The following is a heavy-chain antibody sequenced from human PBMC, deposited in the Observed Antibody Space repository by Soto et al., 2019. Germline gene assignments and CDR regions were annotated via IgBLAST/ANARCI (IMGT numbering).Heavy chain of an antibody. CDR1: GYTFTSYG. J-gene: IGHJ5*02. CDR2: ISAYNGNT. D-gene: IGHD2-15*01. V-gene: IGHV1-18*01. Sequence: QVQLVQYGAEVKKPGASVKVSCKASGYTFTSYGISWVRHATEQGLEWMGWISAYNGNTNYAQKLQGRVTMTTDTFSSTAYMDLRSLRSDDTAVYYCARDPGCCSGGSCYGGFDPWGQGTLVSVSS. CDR3: ARDPGCCSGGSCYGGFDP.